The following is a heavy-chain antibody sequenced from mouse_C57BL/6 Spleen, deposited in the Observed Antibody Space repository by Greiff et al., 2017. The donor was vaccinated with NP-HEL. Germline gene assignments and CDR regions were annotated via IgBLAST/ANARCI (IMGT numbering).Heavy chain of an antibody. J-gene: IGHJ3*01. Sequence: QVQLQQPGAELVMPGASVKLSCKASGYTFTSYWMHWVKQRPGQGLEWIGEIDPSDSYTNYNQKFKGKSTLTVDKSSSTAYMQLSSLTSEDSAVYYWARRDGYGGGFAYWGQGTLVTVSA. CDR2: IDPSDSYT. CDR1: GYTFTSYW. V-gene: IGHV1-69*01. CDR3: ARRDGYGGGFAY. D-gene: IGHD2-2*01.